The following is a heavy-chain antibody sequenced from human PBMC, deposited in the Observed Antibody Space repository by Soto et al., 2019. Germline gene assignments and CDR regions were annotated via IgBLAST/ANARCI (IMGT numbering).Heavy chain of an antibody. CDR3: ARDRTDSGYYTNWLDP. D-gene: IGHD3-22*01. CDR1: GGTFGSDA. V-gene: IGHV1-69*06. J-gene: IGHJ5*02. Sequence: SVKVSCKASGGTFGSDAITWVRQAPVQGLEWVGRIIPIFGTTNYAQNLQGRVTISADKSTLTSYMELHSLTSDDTALYYCARDRTDSGYYTNWLDPWGQGTQVTVSS. CDR2: IIPIFGTT.